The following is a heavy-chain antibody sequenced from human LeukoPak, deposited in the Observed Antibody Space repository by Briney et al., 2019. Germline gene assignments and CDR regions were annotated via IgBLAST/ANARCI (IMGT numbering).Heavy chain of an antibody. CDR2: ISSSSSYI. CDR1: GFTFSIYS. D-gene: IGHD2-2*01. CDR3: ARDLCSSTSCYPRGYAFDI. Sequence: GGSLRLSCAASGFTFSIYSMNWVRQAPGKGLEWVSSISSSSSYIYYADSVKGRFTISRDNAKNSLYLQMNSLRAEDTAVYYCARDLCSSTSCYPRGYAFDIWGQGTMVTVSS. J-gene: IGHJ3*02. V-gene: IGHV3-21*01.